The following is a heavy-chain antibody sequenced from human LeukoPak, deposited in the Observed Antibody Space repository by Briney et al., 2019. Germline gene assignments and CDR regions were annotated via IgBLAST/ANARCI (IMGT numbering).Heavy chain of an antibody. D-gene: IGHD5-18*01. CDR3: ARDFVDRGMVNEC. CDR1: GFSASGNY. CDR2: IYGGGHS. Sequence: PGVSLRLSCAASGFSASGNYTSWVRQAPGKGLEWVSVIYGGGHSYYADSVKGRFTISRDKSRNTLYLQMNSLRAEDTAVYYCARDFVDRGMVNECRGQGTMVTVSS. J-gene: IGHJ4*02. V-gene: IGHV3-66*01.